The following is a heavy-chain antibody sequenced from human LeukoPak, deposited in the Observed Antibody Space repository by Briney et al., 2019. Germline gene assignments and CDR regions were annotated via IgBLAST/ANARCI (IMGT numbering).Heavy chain of an antibody. D-gene: IGHD5-12*01. J-gene: IGHJ6*02. CDR3: ARVSGYSGYDCESDAYYYYYGMDV. CDR1: GYTFTGYY. Sequence: ASVKVSCKASGYTFTGYYMHWVRQAPGQGPEWMGWMNPNSGNTGYAQKFQGRVTMTRNTSISTAYMELSSLRSEDTAVYYCARVSGYSGYDCESDAYYYYYGMDVWGQGTTVTVSS. V-gene: IGHV1-8*02. CDR2: MNPNSGNT.